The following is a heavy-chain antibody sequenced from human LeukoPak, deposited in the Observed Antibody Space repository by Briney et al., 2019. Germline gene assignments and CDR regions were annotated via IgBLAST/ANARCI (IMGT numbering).Heavy chain of an antibody. J-gene: IGHJ4*02. CDR2: ISSSSSTI. CDR1: GFTFSSYS. V-gene: IGHV3-48*02. CDR3: TRGRGDDGYNYFDY. D-gene: IGHD5-24*01. Sequence: GGSLRLSCAASGFTFSSYSMNWVRQAPGKGLEWVSYISSSSSTIYYADSVKGRFTISRDNAKSSLYLQMNSLRDEDTAVYYCTRGRGDDGYNYFDYWGQGTLVTVSS.